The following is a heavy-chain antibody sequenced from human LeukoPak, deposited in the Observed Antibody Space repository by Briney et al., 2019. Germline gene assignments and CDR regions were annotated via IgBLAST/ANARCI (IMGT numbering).Heavy chain of an antibody. CDR1: GFTFSSYG. Sequence: GGSLRLSCAASGFTFSSYGMHWVRQAPGKGLEWVAVISYDGSNKYYADSVKGRFTISRDNSKNTLYLQMNSLGAEDTAVYYCAKGSSGWYANYYYGMDVWGQGTTVTVSS. D-gene: IGHD6-19*01. CDR2: ISYDGSNK. CDR3: AKGSSGWYANYYYGMDV. V-gene: IGHV3-30*18. J-gene: IGHJ6*02.